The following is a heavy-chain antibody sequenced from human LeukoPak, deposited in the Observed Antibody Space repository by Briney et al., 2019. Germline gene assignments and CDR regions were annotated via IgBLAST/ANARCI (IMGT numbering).Heavy chain of an antibody. CDR3: AATWGYYYYYMDV. Sequence: PSETLSLHCTGPGGPIHSYHWSWLRQPPGKGLEVIGNIYYSGSTNYNPSLKSRVTISVDTSKNQFSLNLSSVTAADTAVYYCAATWGYYYYYMDVWGKGTTVTVSS. J-gene: IGHJ6*03. CDR1: GGPIHSYH. CDR2: IYYSGST. V-gene: IGHV4-59*01. D-gene: IGHD1-26*01.